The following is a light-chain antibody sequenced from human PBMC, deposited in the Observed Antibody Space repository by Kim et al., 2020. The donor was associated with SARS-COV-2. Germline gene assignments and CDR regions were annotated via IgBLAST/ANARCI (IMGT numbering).Light chain of an antibody. J-gene: IGLJ1*01. V-gene: IGLV2-14*03. Sequence: GQSITISGTGSNSDIGGYNYVSWYQLQPGKAPKLLLYDVTKRPSGVSNRFSGSKSGDTASLTISGLQADDEADYYCTSYTSSTTYVFGPGTKVTVL. CDR1: NSDIGGYNY. CDR3: TSYTSSTTYV. CDR2: DVT.